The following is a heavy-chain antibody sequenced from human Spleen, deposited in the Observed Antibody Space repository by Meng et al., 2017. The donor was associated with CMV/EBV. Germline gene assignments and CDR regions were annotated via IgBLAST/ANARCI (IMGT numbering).Heavy chain of an antibody. CDR2: IYPGDSDT. CDR3: ARVVVPAAGGGYFDY. D-gene: IGHD2-2*01. Sequence: GGSLRLSCAASGFTFSSYAMSWVRQMPGKGLEWMGIIYPGDSDTRYSPSFEGQVIISADQSINTAYLQWSSLKASDTAIYHCARVVVPAAGGGYFDYWGQGTLVTVSS. J-gene: IGHJ4*02. CDR1: GFTFSSYA. V-gene: IGHV5-51*01.